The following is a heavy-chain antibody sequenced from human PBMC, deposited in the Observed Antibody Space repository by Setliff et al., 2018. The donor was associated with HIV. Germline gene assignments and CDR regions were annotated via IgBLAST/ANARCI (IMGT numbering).Heavy chain of an antibody. V-gene: IGHV1-69*06. CDR3: ARDESRGDWESFGY. Sequence: SVKVSCKASGYTFSYAISWVRQAPGQGLEWMGRITPIFGTTNYAQKFQGRVTITADRSTSTTYMELSSLRSEDTAMYYCARDESRGDWESFGYRGQGTRVTVSS. CDR1: GYTFSYA. CDR2: ITPIFGTT. J-gene: IGHJ4*02. D-gene: IGHD2-21*01.